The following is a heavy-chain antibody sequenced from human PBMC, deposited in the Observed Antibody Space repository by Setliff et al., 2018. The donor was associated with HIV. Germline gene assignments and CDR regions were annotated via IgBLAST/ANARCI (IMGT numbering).Heavy chain of an antibody. V-gene: IGHV3-15*01. CDR3: GRDVKGGYFDL. CDR2: IKSKVDGETT. CDR1: GFSFSNAW. D-gene: IGHD1-26*01. Sequence: GGSLRLSCVGYGFSFSNAWLSWVRQAPGKGLEWVARIKSKVDGETTDHAAPVKGRFTVSRDNSDDSFYLQMNSLRLEDTAVYYCGRDVKGGYFDLWGRGTRVTVSS. J-gene: IGHJ2*01.